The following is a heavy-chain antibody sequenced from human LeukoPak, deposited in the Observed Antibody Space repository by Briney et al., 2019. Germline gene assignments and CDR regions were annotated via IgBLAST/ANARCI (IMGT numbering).Heavy chain of an antibody. CDR1: GGTFSSYS. CDR3: AGGAPVVVPSDYGPGYFRL. D-gene: IGHD2-15*01. J-gene: IGHJ1*01. V-gene: IGHV1-69*02. Sequence: SVKVSCKASGGTFSSYSIYWVRQAPGQGLEWMGRIIPIVDITNYAQKFQGRVTITADKSTGTAYLELSSLRSEDTAVYYCAGGAPVVVPSDYGPGYFRLWGQGTLVTVSS. CDR2: IIPIVDIT.